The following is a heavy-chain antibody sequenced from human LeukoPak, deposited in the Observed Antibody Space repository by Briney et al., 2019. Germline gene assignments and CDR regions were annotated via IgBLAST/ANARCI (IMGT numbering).Heavy chain of an antibody. CDR3: ASSGYYGSGSYYH. J-gene: IGHJ4*02. CDR1: GFTFSSYA. V-gene: IGHV4-38-2*01. Sequence: GSLRLSCAASGFTFSSYAMSWIRQSPGKGLEWIGSVTDTGNTYYNTSLKSRVTISVDRSKNQFSLKLSSVTAADTAVYYCASSGYYGSGSYYHWGQGTLVTVSS. CDR2: VTDTGNT. D-gene: IGHD3-10*01.